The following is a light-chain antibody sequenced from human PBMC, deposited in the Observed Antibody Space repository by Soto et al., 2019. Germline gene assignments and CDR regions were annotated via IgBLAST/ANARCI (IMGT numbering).Light chain of an antibody. J-gene: IGKJ5*01. Sequence: EIVMTQSPGTLSVSPGEGATLFCRASQSVRTKLAWYQQRAGQAPRLLMYGASTRATGIPDRFSGSGSGTEFTLTISSLQSEDFAVYYCQQYNSWPPITFCQGTRLESK. CDR3: QQYNSWPPIT. V-gene: IGKV3-15*01. CDR2: GAS. CDR1: QSVRTK.